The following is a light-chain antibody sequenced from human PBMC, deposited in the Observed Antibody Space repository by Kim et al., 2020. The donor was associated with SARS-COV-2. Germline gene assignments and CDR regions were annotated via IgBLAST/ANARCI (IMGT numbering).Light chain of an antibody. CDR2: EVN. CDR3: SSYAGSGLGV. J-gene: IGLJ3*02. CDR1: NSDVGSYNL. Sequence: SALPPPSSFSGSPGQSITISCTGTNSDVGSYNLVSWYQQHPGKAPKLMIYEVNNRPSGVSDRFSGSKSGNTASLTISGLQAEDEADYYCSSYAGSGLGVFGGGTQLTVL. V-gene: IGLV2-23*02.